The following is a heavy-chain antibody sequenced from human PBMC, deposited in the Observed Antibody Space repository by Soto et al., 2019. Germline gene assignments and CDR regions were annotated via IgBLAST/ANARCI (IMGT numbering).Heavy chain of an antibody. Sequence: EVQLLESGGGLVQPGGSLRLSCAASGFTISTYVMSWVRQAPGKGLEWVSAISGSSDNTYYADSARGRFTISRDPSKSTPYLQMNSLRAEDTAVYYSAKDRKGSYCSGGTCYSFDYWGQGTLVTVSS. J-gene: IGHJ4*02. CDR2: ISGSSDNT. CDR3: AKDRKGSYCSGGTCYSFDY. CDR1: GFTISTYV. D-gene: IGHD2-15*01. V-gene: IGHV3-23*01.